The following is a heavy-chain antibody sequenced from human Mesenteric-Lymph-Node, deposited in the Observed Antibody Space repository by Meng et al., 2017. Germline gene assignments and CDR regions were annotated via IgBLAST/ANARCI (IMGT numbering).Heavy chain of an antibody. CDR2: VDPARDTA. CDR3: ARGVEAGVDY. D-gene: IGHD6-19*01. Sequence: RVLPGGEVEKHRVSVTFSGKASRYTFTSYHVNWLRQATGQGLEWMGWVDPARDTAGYAQKFASRITMTRETSMSTVYMELSSLTSEATAIYYCARGVEAGVDYWGQGTLVTVSS. CDR1: RYTFTSYH. V-gene: IGHV1-8*01. J-gene: IGHJ4*02.